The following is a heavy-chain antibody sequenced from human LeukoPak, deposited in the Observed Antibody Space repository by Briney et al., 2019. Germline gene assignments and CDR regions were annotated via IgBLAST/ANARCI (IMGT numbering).Heavy chain of an antibody. Sequence: KPSETLSLTCTVSGGSISSYYWSWIRQPPGKGLEWIGYIYYSGSTNYNPSLKSRVTISVDTSKNQFSLKLSSVTAADTAVYYCARERASFDYWGQGTLVTVSS. J-gene: IGHJ4*02. CDR3: ARERASFDY. CDR2: IYYSGST. V-gene: IGHV4-59*01. CDR1: GGSISSYY.